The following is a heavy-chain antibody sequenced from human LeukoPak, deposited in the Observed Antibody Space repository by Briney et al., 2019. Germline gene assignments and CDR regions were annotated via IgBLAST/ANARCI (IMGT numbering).Heavy chain of an antibody. V-gene: IGHV1-8*01. CDR1: GYTFTSYD. CDR2: MNPNSGNT. CDR3: ARGFNDFWSGYYKGYYMDV. Sequence: ASVKVSCKASGYTFTSYDINWVRQATGQGLGWMGWMNPNSGNTGYAQKFQGRVTITRNTSISTAYMELSSLRSEDTAVYYCARGFNDFWSGYYKGYYMDVWGKGTTVTVSS. J-gene: IGHJ6*03. D-gene: IGHD3-3*01.